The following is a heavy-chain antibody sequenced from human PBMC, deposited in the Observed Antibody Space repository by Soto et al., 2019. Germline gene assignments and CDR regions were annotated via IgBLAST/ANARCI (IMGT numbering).Heavy chain of an antibody. J-gene: IGHJ6*02. CDR3: ASGRYCSGGSCYSRYYYGMDV. V-gene: IGHV1-69*02. CDR2: IIPILGIA. Sequence: QVQLVQSGAEVKKPGSSVKVSCKASGGTFSSYTISWVRQAPGQGLEWMGRIIPILGIANYAQKFQGRVTITADKSTSTAYMELSSLRSEDTAWYYCASGRYCSGGSCYSRYYYGMDVWGQGTTVTVSS. D-gene: IGHD2-15*01. CDR1: GGTFSSYT.